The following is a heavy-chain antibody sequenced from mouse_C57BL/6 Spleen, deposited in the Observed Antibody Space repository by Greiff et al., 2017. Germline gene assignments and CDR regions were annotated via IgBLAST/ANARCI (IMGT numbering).Heavy chain of an antibody. CDR1: GFTFSSSA. Sequence: EVKLMESGGGLVKPGGSLQLSCAASGFTFSSSAMSWVRQTPEKRLEWVATISDGGSYTYYPDNVKGRFTISRDNAKNNLYLQMSHLKAEDTAMYYCARAGMGYDYGSSPYFDVWGTGTTVTVSS. CDR3: ARAGMGYDYGSSPYFDV. V-gene: IGHV5-4*03. J-gene: IGHJ1*03. D-gene: IGHD1-1*01. CDR2: ISDGGSYT.